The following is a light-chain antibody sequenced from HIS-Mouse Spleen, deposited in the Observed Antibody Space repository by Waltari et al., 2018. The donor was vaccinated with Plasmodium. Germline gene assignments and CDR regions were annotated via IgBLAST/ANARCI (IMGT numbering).Light chain of an antibody. CDR3: QQYNNWSFT. Sequence: EIVMTQSPATLSVSPGERAPLSCRASQSVSRNLTWYQQKPGQAPRLLIYGASTMATGIPARFSGSGSGTEFTLTISSLQSEDFAVYYCQQYNNWSFTFGPGTKVDIK. CDR2: GAS. V-gene: IGKV3-15*01. CDR1: QSVSRN. J-gene: IGKJ3*01.